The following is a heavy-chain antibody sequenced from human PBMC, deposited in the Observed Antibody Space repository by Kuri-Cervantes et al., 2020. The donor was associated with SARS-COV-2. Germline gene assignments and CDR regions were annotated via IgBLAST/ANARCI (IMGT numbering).Heavy chain of an antibody. CDR1: GFTFSSYW. CDR3: TTADYGDADFDY. Sequence: GGSLRLSCAASGFTFSSYWMSWVRQAPGKGLEWVGRIKSKTDGGTTDYAAPVKGRFTISRDDSKNTLYLQMNSLKTEDTAVYYCTTADYGDADFDYWGQGTLVTVSS. V-gene: IGHV3-15*01. J-gene: IGHJ4*02. CDR2: IKSKTDGGTT. D-gene: IGHD4-17*01.